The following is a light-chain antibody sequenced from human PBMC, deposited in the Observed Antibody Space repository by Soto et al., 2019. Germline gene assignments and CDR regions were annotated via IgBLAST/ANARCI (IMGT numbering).Light chain of an antibody. V-gene: IGKV3D-20*02. Sequence: EIVLTQSPDTLSLSPGERASISCRASQSVPNNYLAWYLQKPGQAPKVLIYAAYNRATGIPDRFSGSGSGTDFTLTISSLEPEDFAVYYCQQRSSWPPTFGQGTRLEIK. CDR3: QQRSSWPPT. CDR2: AAY. CDR1: QSVPNNY. J-gene: IGKJ5*01.